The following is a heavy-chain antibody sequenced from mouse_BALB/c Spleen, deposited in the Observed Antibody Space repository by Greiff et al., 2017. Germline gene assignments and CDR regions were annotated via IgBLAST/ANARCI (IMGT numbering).Heavy chain of an antibody. J-gene: IGHJ4*01. D-gene: IGHD2-14*01. CDR2: INPSSGYT. V-gene: IGHV1-4*01. CDR3: ARSYDRYDYAMDY. CDR1: GYTFTSYT. Sequence: VQVVESGAELARPWASVKMSCKASGYTFTSYTMHWVKQRPGQGLEWIGYINPSSGYTNYNQKFKDKATLTADKSSSTAYMQLSSLTSEDSAVYYCARSYDRYDYAMDYWGQGTTVTVSS.